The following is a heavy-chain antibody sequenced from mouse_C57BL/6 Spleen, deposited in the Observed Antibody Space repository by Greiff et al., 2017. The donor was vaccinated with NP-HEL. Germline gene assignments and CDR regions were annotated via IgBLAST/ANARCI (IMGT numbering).Heavy chain of an antibody. V-gene: IGHV14-3*01. CDR2: IDPANGNT. CDR3: ARSLGLLGYAMDY. J-gene: IGHJ4*01. D-gene: IGHD4-1*01. Sequence: EVQLQESVAELVRPGASVKLSCTASGFNIKNTYMHWVKQRPEQGLEWIGRIDPANGNTKYAPKFPGKATITADTSSNTAYLQLSSLTSEDTAIYYCARSLGLLGYAMDYWGQGTSVTVSS. CDR1: GFNIKNTY.